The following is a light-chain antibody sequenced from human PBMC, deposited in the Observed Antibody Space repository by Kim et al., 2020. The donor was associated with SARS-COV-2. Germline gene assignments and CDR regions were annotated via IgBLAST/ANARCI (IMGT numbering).Light chain of an antibody. J-gene: IGLJ2*01. CDR3: SSSTSRSTCV. V-gene: IGLV2-14*03. CDR1: RCDVDVFNY. Sequence: QSFTLSCPGTRCDVDVFNYVSWYHPHPGRAPKLMIYDVRKRPSGVSNRFSGSKSGNTASLTISGLQAEVEADYYCSSSTSRSTCVFGGGTKVTVL. CDR2: DVR.